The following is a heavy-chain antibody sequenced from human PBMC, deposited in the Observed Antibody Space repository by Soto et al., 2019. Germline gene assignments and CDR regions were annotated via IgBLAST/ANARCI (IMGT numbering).Heavy chain of an antibody. Sequence: ASVKVSCKASGYTFTSYYMHWVRQAPGQGLEWMGIINPSGGSTSYAQKFQGRVTMTRDTSTSTVYMELSSLRSEDTAVYYCARVDYYDSSGYTAAYGMDVWGQGTTVTVSS. CDR2: INPSGGST. CDR1: GYTFTSYY. CDR3: ARVDYYDSSGYTAAYGMDV. D-gene: IGHD3-22*01. J-gene: IGHJ6*02. V-gene: IGHV1-46*01.